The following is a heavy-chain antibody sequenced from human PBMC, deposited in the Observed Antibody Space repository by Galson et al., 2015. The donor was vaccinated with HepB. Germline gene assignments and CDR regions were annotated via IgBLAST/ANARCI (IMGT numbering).Heavy chain of an antibody. Sequence: SETLSLTCTVSGYSISSDYYWGWIRQSPGKGLEWIGNIYHSGSTYYNPSLKSRVTISVDPSRNQFSLKVTSLAAADTAVYFCVRALGGSYFYGMDVWGQGTTVIVSS. J-gene: IGHJ6*02. V-gene: IGHV4-38-2*02. CDR3: VRALGGSYFYGMDV. CDR1: GYSISSDYY. CDR2: IYHSGST.